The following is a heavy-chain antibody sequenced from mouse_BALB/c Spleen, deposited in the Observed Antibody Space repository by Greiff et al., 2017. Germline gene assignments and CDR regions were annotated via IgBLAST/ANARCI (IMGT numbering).Heavy chain of an antibody. CDR3: ARGYYGSSYWFAY. D-gene: IGHD1-1*01. V-gene: IGHV5-17*02. J-gene: IGHJ3*01. CDR1: GFTFSSFG. Sequence: EVQLVESGGGLVQPGGSRKLSCAASGFTFSSFGMHWVRQAPEKGLEWVAYISSGSSTIYYADTVKGRFTISRDNPKNTLFLQMTSLRSEDTAMYYCARGYYGSSYWFAYWGQGTLVTVSA. CDR2: ISSGSSTI.